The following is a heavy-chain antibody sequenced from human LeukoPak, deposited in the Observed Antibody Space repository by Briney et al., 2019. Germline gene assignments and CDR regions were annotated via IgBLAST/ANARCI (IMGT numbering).Heavy chain of an antibody. CDR1: GFTFDSYS. J-gene: IGHJ4*02. CDR3: AKDLLPKQLQLVPVY. Sequence: GGSLRLSCAASGFTFDSYSMNWVRQAPGKGLEWVAIISYDGRDKFYEDSVKGRFTISRDNSKNTLYLQMNNLRAEDTAVYYCAKDLLPKQLQLVPVYWGQGTLVTVSA. CDR2: ISYDGRDK. D-gene: IGHD6-13*01. V-gene: IGHV3-30*18.